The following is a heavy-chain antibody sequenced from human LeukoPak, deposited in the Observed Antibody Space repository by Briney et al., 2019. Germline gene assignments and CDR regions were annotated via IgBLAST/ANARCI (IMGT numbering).Heavy chain of an antibody. CDR1: GYTFTSYG. CDR3: ARASSGWHFDY. Sequence: ASVKVSCKASGYTFTSYGISWVRQAPGQGLEWMGWISAYNGNTNYAQRFQGRVTMTTDTSTSTAYMELRSLRSDDTAVYYCARASSGWHFDYWGQGTLVTVSS. D-gene: IGHD6-19*01. V-gene: IGHV1-18*04. J-gene: IGHJ4*02. CDR2: ISAYNGNT.